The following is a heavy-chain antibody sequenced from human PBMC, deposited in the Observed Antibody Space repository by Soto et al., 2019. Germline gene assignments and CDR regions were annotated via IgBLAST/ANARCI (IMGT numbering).Heavy chain of an antibody. CDR3: ARVAPDYISSLDN. J-gene: IGHJ4*02. D-gene: IGHD4-4*01. Sequence: GGSLRLSCAASGFIFNAYAMTWVRQAPGKGLEWVSAIGGSGGNTYYAASVKGRFTISRDNSRDTVDLQMNSLRAEDTAVYYCARVAPDYISSLDNWGQGILVTGSS. CDR2: IGGSGGNT. CDR1: GFIFNAYA. V-gene: IGHV3-23*01.